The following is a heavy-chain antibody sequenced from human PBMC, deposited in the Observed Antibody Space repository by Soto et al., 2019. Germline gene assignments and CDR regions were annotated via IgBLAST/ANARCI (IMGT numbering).Heavy chain of an antibody. J-gene: IGHJ6*02. CDR3: ARCLGGRTDD. CDR2: IITILGET. Sequence: QVQLMESGSEVKKPGSSLRVSCKASGTIFSSYTISWVRQAPGQGLEWMGRIITILGETNSAQKFQDRVTLTADKSTNTPYMQLNSLRLEDTAVYYAARCLGGRTDDWGQGTTVTVSS. D-gene: IGHD3-16*01. V-gene: IGHV1-69*02. CDR1: GTIFSSYT.